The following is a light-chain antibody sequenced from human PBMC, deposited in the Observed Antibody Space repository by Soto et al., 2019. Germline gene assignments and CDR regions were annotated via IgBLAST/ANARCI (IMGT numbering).Light chain of an antibody. J-gene: IGKJ2*01. CDR3: LQRSSWHPYT. CDR1: QSVSSY. Sequence: EIVLTQSPATLTLSPGERAILSCRASQSVSSYLAWYQQKRGQAPRLLIYDASKRATGTPPRFSGTGSGTGFTLSISSLEPDDFAVYYCLQRSSWHPYTLGQGTELEIK. CDR2: DAS. V-gene: IGKV3-11*01.